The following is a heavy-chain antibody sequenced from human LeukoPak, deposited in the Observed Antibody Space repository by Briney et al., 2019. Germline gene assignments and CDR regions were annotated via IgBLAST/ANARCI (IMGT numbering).Heavy chain of an antibody. D-gene: IGHD6-19*01. J-gene: IGHJ4*02. V-gene: IGHV4-34*01. CDR2: INHSGST. Sequence: SETLSLICAVYGGSFSGYYWSWIRQPPGRGLEWIGEINHSGSTNYNPSLKSRVTISVHTSKNQFSLKLSSVTAADTAVYYCARAGYSSGWTYFDSWVQGTLVT. CDR3: ARAGYSSGWTYFDS. CDR1: GGSFSGYY.